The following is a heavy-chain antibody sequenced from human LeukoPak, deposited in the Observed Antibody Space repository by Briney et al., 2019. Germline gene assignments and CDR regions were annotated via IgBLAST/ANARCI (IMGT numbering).Heavy chain of an antibody. J-gene: IGHJ5*02. D-gene: IGHD1-26*01. CDR2: IYYSGST. CDR1: GGSISSSSYY. CDR3: AIRRGYFSGSYRS. Sequence: PSETLSLTCTVSGGSISSSSYYWGWIRQPPGKGLEWIGSIYYSGSTYYNPSLKSRVTISVDTSKNQFSLKLSSVTAADTAVYYCAIRRGYFSGSYRSWGQGTLVTVSS. V-gene: IGHV4-39*07.